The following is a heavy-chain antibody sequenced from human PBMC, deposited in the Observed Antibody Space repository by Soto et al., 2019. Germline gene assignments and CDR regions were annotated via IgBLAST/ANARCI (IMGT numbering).Heavy chain of an antibody. Sequence: QITLKESGPTLVKPTQTLTLTCTYSDFSMDTSGAGVGWIRQPPGKALEWLALIYWDDDKRYSASLENRLTIXXDTSKNQVVLTMTNMDPVDTATYFCAHRRETGGPPGCAFDIWGQGTMVTVSS. J-gene: IGHJ3*02. CDR2: IYWDDDK. D-gene: IGHD3-10*01. CDR3: AHRRETGGPPGCAFDI. CDR1: DFSMDTSGAG. V-gene: IGHV2-5*02.